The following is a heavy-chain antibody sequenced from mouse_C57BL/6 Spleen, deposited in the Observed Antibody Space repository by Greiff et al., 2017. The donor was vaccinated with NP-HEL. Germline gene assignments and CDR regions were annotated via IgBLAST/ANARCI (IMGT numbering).Heavy chain of an antibody. V-gene: IGHV1-82*01. D-gene: IGHD3-2*02. CDR2: IYPGDGDT. CDR3: ARLAQAYFDY. J-gene: IGHJ2*01. Sequence: QVQLQQSGPELVKPGASVKISCKASGYAFSSSWMNWVKQRPGKGLEWIGRIYPGDGDTNYNGKFKGKATLTADKSSSTAYMQLSSLTSEDSAVYFCARLAQAYFDYWGQGTTLTVSS. CDR1: GYAFSSSW.